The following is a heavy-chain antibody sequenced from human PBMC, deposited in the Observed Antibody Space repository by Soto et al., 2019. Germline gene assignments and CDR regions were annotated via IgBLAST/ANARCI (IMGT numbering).Heavy chain of an antibody. CDR3: ARWSLGVDYYYGMDV. Sequence: EVQLVESGGGLVKPGGSLRRSCAASGFTFSSYSMNWVRQSPGKGLEWVSSISSSSSYIYYEDSVKGRFTISRDNAKNSPYLQMNSVSAEDTAVYYCARWSLGVDYYYGMDVGGQGTTGAV. D-gene: IGHD3-3*01. CDR1: GFTFSSYS. CDR2: ISSSSSYI. J-gene: IGHJ6*02. V-gene: IGHV3-21*03.